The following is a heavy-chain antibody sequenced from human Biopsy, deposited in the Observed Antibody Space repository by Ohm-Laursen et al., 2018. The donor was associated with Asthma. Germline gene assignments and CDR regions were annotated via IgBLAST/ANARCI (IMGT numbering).Heavy chain of an antibody. D-gene: IGHD3-9*01. Sequence: ASVTVSCNASGYNFISFAIHWVRQAPGQRLEWMGWVNTVNGDTKYSQKFQGRVTITRDTSASTAYMELRSLRSEDTATYYCARTYYDFLTGQVKDVFGVWGQGTMVTVSS. CDR1: GYNFISFA. CDR2: VNTVNGDT. J-gene: IGHJ3*01. CDR3: ARTYYDFLTGQVKDVFGV. V-gene: IGHV1-3*04.